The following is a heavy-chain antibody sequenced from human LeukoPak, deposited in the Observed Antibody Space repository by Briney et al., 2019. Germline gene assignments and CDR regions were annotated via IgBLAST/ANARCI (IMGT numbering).Heavy chain of an antibody. CDR3: ASGYCSGGSCEYYFDY. Sequence: SVKVSCKASGGTFSSYAISWVRQAPGHGLEWMGGIIPIFGTANYAQKFQGRVTITADESTSTAYMELSSLRSEDTAVYYCASGYCSGGSCEYYFDYWGQGTLVTVSS. CDR2: IIPIFGTA. D-gene: IGHD2-15*01. CDR1: GGTFSSYA. J-gene: IGHJ4*02. V-gene: IGHV1-69*13.